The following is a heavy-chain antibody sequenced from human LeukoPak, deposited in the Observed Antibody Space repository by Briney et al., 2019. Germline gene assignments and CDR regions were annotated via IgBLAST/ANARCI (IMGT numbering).Heavy chain of an antibody. D-gene: IGHD3-22*01. J-gene: IGHJ4*02. CDR2: IDSDGSTT. CDR3: TKDISSSGYYYSDY. CDR1: GFTLSSYW. Sequence: GGSLRLSCAVSGFTLSSYWMHWVRQAPGKGLVWVSRIDSDGSTTDYADSVKGRFTISRDNAKNSLYLQMNSLRAEDTALYYCTKDISSSGYYYSDYWGQGTLVTVSS. V-gene: IGHV3-74*01.